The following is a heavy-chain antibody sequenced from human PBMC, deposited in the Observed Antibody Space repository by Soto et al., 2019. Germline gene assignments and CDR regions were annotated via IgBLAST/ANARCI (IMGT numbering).Heavy chain of an antibody. CDR1: GGSISSGGYS. J-gene: IGHJ4*02. CDR2: IYHSGST. CDR3: ARVAVAGTRVDY. D-gene: IGHD6-19*01. Sequence: SETLSLTCAVSGGSISSGGYSWSWVRQPPGKGLEWIGEIYHSGSTNYNPSLKSRVTISVDKSKNQFSLKLSSVTAADTAVYSCARVAVAGTRVDYWGQGTLATVSS. V-gene: IGHV4-4*02.